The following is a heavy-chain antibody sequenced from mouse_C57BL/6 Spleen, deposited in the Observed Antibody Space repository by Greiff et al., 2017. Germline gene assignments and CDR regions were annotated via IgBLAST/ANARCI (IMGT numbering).Heavy chain of an antibody. V-gene: IGHV1-80*01. CDR2: IYPGDGDT. J-gene: IGHJ1*03. Sequence: VQLQESGAELVKPGASVKISCKASGYAFSSYWMNWVKQRPGTGLEWIGQIYPGDGDTNYNGKFKGKATLTADKSSSTAYMQLSSLTSEDSAVYFCAGGPRWYFDVWGTGTTVTVSS. CDR3: AGGPRWYFDV. CDR1: GYAFSSYW.